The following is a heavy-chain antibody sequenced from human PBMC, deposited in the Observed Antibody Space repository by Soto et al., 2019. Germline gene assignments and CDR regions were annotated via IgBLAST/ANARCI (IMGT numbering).Heavy chain of an antibody. D-gene: IGHD2-2*01. CDR3: ARYFCTSTTCNGEFDY. CDR2: ISHSVAT. CDR1: GYSISTSNW. V-gene: IGHV4-28*01. Sequence: QLQLQESGPGLVKPSDTLSLTCAVSGYSISTSNWWGWIRQPPGKGLEWFGYISHSVATYYNPSLNSRVAQCVETSKNQVSLKVSSVTAVDTAVYYCARYFCTSTTCNGEFDYWGQGTLVTVSS. J-gene: IGHJ4*02.